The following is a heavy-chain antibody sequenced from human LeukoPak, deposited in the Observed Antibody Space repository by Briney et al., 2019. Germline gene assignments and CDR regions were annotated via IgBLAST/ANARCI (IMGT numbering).Heavy chain of an antibody. V-gene: IGHV3-23*01. CDR2: ISPGGGTT. Sequence: GGSLRLSCAVSGFAFGSEAMSWVRQSPARGLEWVASISPGGGTTYYADSVKGRFTISGDNAKNSLYLQMNSLRAEDTAVYYCARDGNGEDYWGQGTLVTVSS. J-gene: IGHJ4*02. CDR1: GFAFGSEA. CDR3: ARDGNGEDY. D-gene: IGHD3-10*01.